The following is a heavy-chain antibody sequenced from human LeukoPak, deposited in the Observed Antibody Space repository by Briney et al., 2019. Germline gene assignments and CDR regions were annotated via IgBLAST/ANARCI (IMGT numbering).Heavy chain of an antibody. V-gene: IGHV1-69*13. J-gene: IGHJ4*02. Sequence: ASVKVSCKASGYTFTGYYMHWVRQAPGQGLEWMGGIIPIFGTANYAQKFQGRVTITADESTSTAYMELSSLRSEDTAVYYCARGSYQGDYFDYWGQGTLVTVSS. CDR3: ARGSYQGDYFDY. CDR1: GYTFTGYY. D-gene: IGHD1-26*01. CDR2: IIPIFGTA.